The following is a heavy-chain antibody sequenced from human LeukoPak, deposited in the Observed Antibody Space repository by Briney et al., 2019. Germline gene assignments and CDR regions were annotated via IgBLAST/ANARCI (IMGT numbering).Heavy chain of an antibody. CDR1: GYTFTSYA. CDR2: INTNTGNP. Sequence: ASVKVSCKASGYTFTSYAMNWVRQAPGQWLEWMGWINTNTGNPTYAQGFTGRFVFSLDTSVSTAYLQISSLKAEDTAVYYCARDQGRVIQLWSHYYYYGMDVWGQGTTVTVSS. V-gene: IGHV7-4-1*02. CDR3: ARDQGRVIQLWSHYYYYGMDV. D-gene: IGHD5-18*01. J-gene: IGHJ6*02.